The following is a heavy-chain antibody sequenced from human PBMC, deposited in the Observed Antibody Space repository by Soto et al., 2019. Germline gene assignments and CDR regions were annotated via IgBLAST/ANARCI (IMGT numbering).Heavy chain of an antibody. D-gene: IGHD2-8*01. CDR2: IYSSGST. Sequence: SETLSLTCTVSGGSISNYYWNWIRQSPGKGLGWIGYIYSSGSTHYNPSLQNRVTISIDTSKNQVSLKVNSVTAADTAVYYCGRDPPHSQGVYYFDSWGQGPPVTVSS. CDR3: GRDPPHSQGVYYFDS. CDR1: GGSISNYY. J-gene: IGHJ4*02. V-gene: IGHV4-59*01.